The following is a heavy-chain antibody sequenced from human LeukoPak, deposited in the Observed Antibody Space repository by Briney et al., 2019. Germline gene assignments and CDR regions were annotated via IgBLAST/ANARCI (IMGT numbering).Heavy chain of an antibody. Sequence: PSETLPLTCTVSGGSISSYYWSWIRQPPGEGLEWIGYIYYSGSTNYNPSLKSRVTKSVDTSKNQFSLKLSSVTAADTAVYYCARLGELRFDPWGQGTLVTVSS. V-gene: IGHV4-59*08. D-gene: IGHD3-3*01. CDR1: GGSISSYY. CDR2: IYYSGST. J-gene: IGHJ5*02. CDR3: ARLGELRFDP.